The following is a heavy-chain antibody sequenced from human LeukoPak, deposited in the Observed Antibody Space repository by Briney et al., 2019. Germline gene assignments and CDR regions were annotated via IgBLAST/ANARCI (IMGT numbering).Heavy chain of an antibody. Sequence: PSVTLSLTCSVSGDSISSNYWSWMRQPPGKGLEWIGYIYYSGDTDYNPSLKGRVTMSVDTSKNQFSLNLKSVTAADTAVYHCARLLAGCPGGRCRAHFDYWGQGTLVTVSP. J-gene: IGHJ4*02. V-gene: IGHV4-59*01. CDR3: ARLLAGCPGGRCRAHFDY. D-gene: IGHD2-15*01. CDR2: IYYSGDT. CDR1: GDSISSNY.